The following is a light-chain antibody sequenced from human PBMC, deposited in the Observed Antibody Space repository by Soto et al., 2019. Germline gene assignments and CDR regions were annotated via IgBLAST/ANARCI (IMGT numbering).Light chain of an antibody. CDR3: QQCYSTLMYT. Sequence: DIQMTQSPSSLSASVGDRVTITCRASQNFTSYLNWYQQKPGKTPKLLIYGASRLESGVPSRFSGSGSGTDFALTIISLQPEDFATYYCQQCYSTLMYTFGQGTKLEIK. CDR2: GAS. J-gene: IGKJ2*01. V-gene: IGKV1-39*01. CDR1: QNFTSY.